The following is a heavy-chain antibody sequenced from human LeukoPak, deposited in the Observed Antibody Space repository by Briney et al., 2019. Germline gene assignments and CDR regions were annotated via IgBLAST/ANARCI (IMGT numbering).Heavy chain of an antibody. D-gene: IGHD2-15*01. J-gene: IGHJ3*02. Sequence: ASVKVSCKASGYTFTGYYMHWVRQAPGQGLEWMGWINPNSGGTNYAQKFQGRVTMTRDTSISTAYMELSRLRSDDTAVYYCARGLRGYCSGGSCYRGAFDIWGQGTMVTVPS. CDR3: ARGLRGYCSGGSCYRGAFDI. CDR1: GYTFTGYY. CDR2: INPNSGGT. V-gene: IGHV1-2*02.